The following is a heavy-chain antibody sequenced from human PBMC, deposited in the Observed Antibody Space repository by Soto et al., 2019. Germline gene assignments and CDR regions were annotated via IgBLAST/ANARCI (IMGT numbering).Heavy chain of an antibody. CDR3: AREWSISVAAPGY. V-gene: IGHV4-39*02. CDR1: GGSISIGTDY. CDR2: IHYSGST. J-gene: IGHJ4*02. D-gene: IGHD6-19*01. Sequence: SETLSLTCDVSGGSISIGTDYWGWIRQPPGKGLEWIGNIHYSGSTNYNPSLKSRLSISVDTSKNTLYLEMNSLRVEDTAVYYCAREWSISVAAPGYWGQGTLVTVSS.